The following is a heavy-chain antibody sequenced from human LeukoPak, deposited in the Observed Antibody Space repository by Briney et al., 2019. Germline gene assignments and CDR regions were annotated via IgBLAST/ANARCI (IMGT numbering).Heavy chain of an antibody. CDR2: INTSSGGT. CDR1: GYTFTSYD. D-gene: IGHD5-24*01. Sequence: GASVKVSCKASGYTFTSYDINWVRQATGQGLEWMGIINTSSGGTIYAQKFQGRVTMTRDTSTSTVYMEVSSLRSDDTAVYYCAREGVLQYMDVWGEGTTVTISS. CDR3: AREGVLQYMDV. V-gene: IGHV1-46*01. J-gene: IGHJ6*03.